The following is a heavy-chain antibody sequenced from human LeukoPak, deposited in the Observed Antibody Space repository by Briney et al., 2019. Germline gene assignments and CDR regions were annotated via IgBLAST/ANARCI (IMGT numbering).Heavy chain of an antibody. CDR1: GFTFSSYA. Sequence: GSLRLSCAASGFTFSSYAMHWVRQAPGMGLEWVAVISYDGSNKYYADSVKGRFTISRDNSKNTLYLQMNSLRAEDTAVYYCARELQQLWFGELFDYWGQGTLVTVSS. D-gene: IGHD3-10*01. CDR3: ARELQQLWFGELFDY. J-gene: IGHJ4*02. V-gene: IGHV3-30*01. CDR2: ISYDGSNK.